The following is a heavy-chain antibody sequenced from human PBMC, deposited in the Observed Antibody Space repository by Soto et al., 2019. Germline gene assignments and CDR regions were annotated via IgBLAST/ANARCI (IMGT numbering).Heavy chain of an antibody. Sequence: ASVKVSCKASGYSFSSYGITWVRQAPGQGLEWLGWISPYNDDTKYAQRLQGRVTISADKSISTAYLQWSSLKASDTAMYYCARLVGSGSYYRTYYYYGMDVWGQGTTVTVPS. D-gene: IGHD3-10*01. V-gene: IGHV1-18*01. J-gene: IGHJ6*02. CDR3: ARLVGSGSYYRTYYYYGMDV. CDR1: GYSFSSYG. CDR2: ISPYNDDT.